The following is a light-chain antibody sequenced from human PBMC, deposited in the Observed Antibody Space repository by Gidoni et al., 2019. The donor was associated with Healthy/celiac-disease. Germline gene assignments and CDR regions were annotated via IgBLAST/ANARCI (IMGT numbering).Light chain of an antibody. Sequence: EIVMTQSPATLSVSPGERATLSCRASHFVSSNLAWYQQKPGQAPSLLIYGTSTRATGIPARFSGSGSETEFTLTISSLQSEDSAVYYCQQYNDWPFTFGPGTRVDIK. V-gene: IGKV3-15*01. CDR1: HFVSSN. CDR2: GTS. CDR3: QQYNDWPFT. J-gene: IGKJ3*01.